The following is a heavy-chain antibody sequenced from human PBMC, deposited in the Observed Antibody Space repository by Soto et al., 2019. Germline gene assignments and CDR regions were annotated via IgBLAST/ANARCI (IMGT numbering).Heavy chain of an antibody. V-gene: IGHV4-30-2*01. Sequence: LALTCAISGAPTTWGDYSWNWIRQPPGKGLEWIGYIFHGGSTYYNPSLRSRVTISVDRSRTQFSLKMSSVTAADTAVYYCARGRVVVPAAVMFNCLDPWGQGALVTVSS. J-gene: IGHJ5*02. D-gene: IGHD2-2*01. CDR2: IFHGGST. CDR1: GAPTTWGDYS. CDR3: ARGRVVVPAAVMFNCLDP.